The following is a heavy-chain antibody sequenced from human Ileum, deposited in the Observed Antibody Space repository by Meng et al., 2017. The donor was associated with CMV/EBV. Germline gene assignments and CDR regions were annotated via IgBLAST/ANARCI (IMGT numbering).Heavy chain of an antibody. D-gene: IGHD6-13*01. Sequence: GESLKISCKASGYNFANYWIGWVRQMPGKGLEWLGIIYPGDSDTRYSPSFQGQVTISADKSISTVYLQWSALKASDTAMYYCAKYGSTCCYFDPWGQGTRVTCSS. CDR3: AKYGSTCCYFDP. CDR1: GYNFANYW. CDR2: IYPGDSDT. J-gene: IGHJ5*02. V-gene: IGHV5-51*01.